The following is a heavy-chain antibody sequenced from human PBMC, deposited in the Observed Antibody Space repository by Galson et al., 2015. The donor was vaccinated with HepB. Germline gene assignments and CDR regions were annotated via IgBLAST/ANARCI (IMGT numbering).Heavy chain of an antibody. CDR3: SSGNYDGGLDR. CDR1: GLTFRDIA. J-gene: IGHJ5*02. D-gene: IGHD1-7*01. V-gene: IGHV3-49*03. CDR2: IRSNTYGGTT. Sequence: ASGLTFRDIAMSWFRQAPGKGLEWIGFIRSNTYGGTTQYAASVKGRFTISRDDSKSISYLQMNSLKTDDTAGYFCSSGNYDGGLDRWGQGTLVTVSS.